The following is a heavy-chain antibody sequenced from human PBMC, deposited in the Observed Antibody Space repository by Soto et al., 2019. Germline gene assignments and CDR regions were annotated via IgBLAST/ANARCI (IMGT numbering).Heavy chain of an antibody. D-gene: IGHD4-17*01. CDR1: GDSVSKYY. CDR3: ARSPAYGDYANLDT. CDR2: IYTTRSP. J-gene: IGHJ5*02. Sequence: SETLSLTCTVSGDSVSKYYWNWIRQPAGKGLEWIGRIYTTRSPNYNPSLKSRVTMSVDTSKNQFSLKLNPSSVTAADTAVYYCARSPAYGDYANLDTWGQGTLVTVSS. V-gene: IGHV4-4*07.